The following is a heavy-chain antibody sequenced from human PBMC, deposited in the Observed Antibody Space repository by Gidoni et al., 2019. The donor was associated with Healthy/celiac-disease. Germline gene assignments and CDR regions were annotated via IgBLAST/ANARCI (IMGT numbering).Heavy chain of an antibody. J-gene: IGHJ4*02. CDR2: IYSGGST. CDR1: GFTVSSNY. D-gene: IGHD5-18*01. V-gene: IGHV3-66*02. CDR3: AREPDTAMVTGNW. Sequence: EVQLVASGGGLVQPGGSLRLSCAASGFTVSSNYMSWVRQAPGKGLEWVSVIYSGGSTYYADSVKGRFTISRDNSKNTLYLQMNSLRAEDTAVYYCAREPDTAMVTGNWWGQGTLVTVSS.